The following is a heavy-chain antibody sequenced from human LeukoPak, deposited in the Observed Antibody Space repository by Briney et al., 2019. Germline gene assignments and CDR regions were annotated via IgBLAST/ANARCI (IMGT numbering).Heavy chain of an antibody. V-gene: IGHV3-33*01. D-gene: IGHD2-2*01. J-gene: IGHJ4*02. CDR3: ARGGVVVVPAATLDY. CDR2: IWYDGSNK. Sequence: GGSLRLSCAASGFTFSSYGMHWVRQAPGKGLEWVAVIWYDGSNKYYADSVKGRFTISRDNSKNTLYLQMNSLRAEDTAVYYCARGGVVVVPAATLDYWGQGTLVTVSS. CDR1: GFTFSSYG.